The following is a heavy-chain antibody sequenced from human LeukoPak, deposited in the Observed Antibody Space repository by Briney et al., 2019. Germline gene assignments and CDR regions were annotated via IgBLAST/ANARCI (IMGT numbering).Heavy chain of an antibody. Sequence: GGSLRLSCAASRVTFTDYGMHWVRQPPGKGLEWVALIWYDGSGKYYADSVKGRFTISRDNSKNTLYLQMNSLRAEDTAVYYCARDWCGGGSCYYFDHWGQGTLVTISS. J-gene: IGHJ4*02. CDR3: ARDWCGGGSCYYFDH. D-gene: IGHD2-15*01. V-gene: IGHV3-33*01. CDR2: IWYDGSGK. CDR1: RVTFTDYG.